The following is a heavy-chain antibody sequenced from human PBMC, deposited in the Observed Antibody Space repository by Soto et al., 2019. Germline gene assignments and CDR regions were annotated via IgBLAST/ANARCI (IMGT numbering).Heavy chain of an antibody. V-gene: IGHV1-2*02. CDR3: AGNYHDSSRYYYVDY. J-gene: IGHJ4*02. CDR1: GDTFTAYY. D-gene: IGHD3-22*01. Sequence: ASVKVSCKASGDTFTAYYIHWVRQAPGQGLEWMGWINPNSGGTNYAQKFQGRVTMTRDTSISTAYMELSRLRSDDTAVYYCAGNYHDSSRYYYVDYWGQRNLVTVYS. CDR2: INPNSGGT.